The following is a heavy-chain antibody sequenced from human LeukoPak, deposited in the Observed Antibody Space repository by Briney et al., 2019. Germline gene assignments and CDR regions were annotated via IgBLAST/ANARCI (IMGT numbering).Heavy chain of an antibody. D-gene: IGHD1-26*01. CDR1: GDSIRSHY. J-gene: IGHJ3*01. Sequence: SETLSLTCNVSGDSIRSHYWSWIRQPPGKGLEWIGHIVYSGSTNYNPSVKSRVTMSVDTSKNQFSLKLSSVTAADTAVYYCARRVWATSISRDALDVWGQGTVVTVSS. CDR2: IVYSGST. CDR3: ARRVWATSISRDALDV. V-gene: IGHV4-59*11.